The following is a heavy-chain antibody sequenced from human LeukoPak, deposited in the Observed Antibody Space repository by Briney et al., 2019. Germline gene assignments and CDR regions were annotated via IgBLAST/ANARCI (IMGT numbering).Heavy chain of an antibody. V-gene: IGHV4-59*01. CDR3: ARAPYYYDSSGYYARPKYFDY. D-gene: IGHD3-22*01. CDR2: IYYSGST. J-gene: IGHJ4*02. CDR1: GGSISSYY. Sequence: PSETLSLTCTVSGGSISSYYWSWIRQPPGKGLEWIGYIYYSGSTNYNPSLKSRVTISVDTSKNQFSLKLSSVTAADTAVYYCARAPYYYDSSGYYARPKYFDYWGQGTLVTVSS.